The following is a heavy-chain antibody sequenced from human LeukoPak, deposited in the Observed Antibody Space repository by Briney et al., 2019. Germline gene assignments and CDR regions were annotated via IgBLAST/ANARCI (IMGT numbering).Heavy chain of an antibody. Sequence: GGSLRLSCAASGFTFDDYAMHWVRQAPGKGLEWVSGISWNSGSIGYAASVKGRFTISRDNAKNSLYLQMNSLRDEDTAVYYCARDQGYGDAFDIWGQGTMVTVSS. V-gene: IGHV3-9*01. J-gene: IGHJ3*02. D-gene: IGHD5-12*01. CDR2: ISWNSGSI. CDR1: GFTFDDYA. CDR3: ARDQGYGDAFDI.